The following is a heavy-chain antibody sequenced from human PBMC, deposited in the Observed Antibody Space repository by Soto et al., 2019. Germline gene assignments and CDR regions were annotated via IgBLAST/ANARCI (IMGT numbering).Heavy chain of an antibody. J-gene: IGHJ4*02. CDR1: GDIRSSHTTA. Sequence: PSQTLSLTCAISGDIRSSHTTAWRWIRQSPSRGLEWLGRTYYRSKWYNHYAVSVKSRITVNPDTSKNQFSLQLNSVTPEDTAVYYCARSGPGGYIDYWGQGTLVTAPQ. V-gene: IGHV6-1*01. CDR2: TYYRSKWYN. CDR3: ARSGPGGYIDY. D-gene: IGHD3-22*01.